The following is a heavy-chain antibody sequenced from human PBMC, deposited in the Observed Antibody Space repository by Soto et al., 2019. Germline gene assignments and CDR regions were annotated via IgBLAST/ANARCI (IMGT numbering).Heavy chain of an antibody. Sequence: GASVKVSCKASGYTFTSYAMHWVRQAPGQRLEWMGWINAGNGNTKYSQKFQGRVTITRDTSASTAYMELSSLRSEDTAVYYCARVRADQWPHFDYWGQGTLVTVSS. J-gene: IGHJ4*02. CDR3: ARVRADQWPHFDY. D-gene: IGHD6-19*01. CDR1: GYTFTSYA. V-gene: IGHV1-3*01. CDR2: INAGNGNT.